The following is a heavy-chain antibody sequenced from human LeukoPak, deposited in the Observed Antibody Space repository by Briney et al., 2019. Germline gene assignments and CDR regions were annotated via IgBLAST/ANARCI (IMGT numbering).Heavy chain of an antibody. Sequence: ASVKVSCKASGYTFTSYYMHWVRQAPGQGLEWMGIINPSGGSTSYAQKFQGRVTMTRDMSTSTVYMELSSLRSEDTAVYYCARDQQWARAFDIWGQGTMVTVSS. CDR3: ARDQQWARAFDI. CDR1: GYTFTSYY. CDR2: INPSGGST. D-gene: IGHD6-19*01. V-gene: IGHV1-46*01. J-gene: IGHJ3*02.